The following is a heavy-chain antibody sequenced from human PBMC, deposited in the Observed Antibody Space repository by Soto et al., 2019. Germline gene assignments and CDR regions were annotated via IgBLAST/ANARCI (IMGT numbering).Heavy chain of an antibody. V-gene: IGHV3-23*01. CDR1: GFTFSNYA. D-gene: IGHD1-7*01. CDR3: ARRHNWNYVLDY. Sequence: EVQLLEYGGGLVQPGGSLRLSCAASGFTFSNYAMSWVRQAPGKGLEWVSGIRDSVDTTYYADSVQGRFSISRDNSENTLYLQMNSLRSEDTAVYYCARRHNWNYVLDYWGQGTLVTVSS. J-gene: IGHJ4*02. CDR2: IRDSVDTT.